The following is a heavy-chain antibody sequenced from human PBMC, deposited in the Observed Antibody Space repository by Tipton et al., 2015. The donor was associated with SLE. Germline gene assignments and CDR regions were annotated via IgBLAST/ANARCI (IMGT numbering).Heavy chain of an antibody. D-gene: IGHD6-19*01. CDR1: GGSISSYY. V-gene: IGHV4-59*01. CDR2: IYYSGSTNYSGST. CDR3: ARGWWFDP. J-gene: IGHJ5*02. Sequence: TLSLTCTVSGGSISSYYWSWIRQPPGKGLEWIGYIYYSGSTNYSGSTNYNPSLKSRVTISLDTSKNQFSLKLSSVTAADTAVYYCARGWWFDPWGQGTLVTVSS.